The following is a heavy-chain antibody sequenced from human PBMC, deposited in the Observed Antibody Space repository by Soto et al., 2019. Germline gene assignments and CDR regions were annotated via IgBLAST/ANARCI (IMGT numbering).Heavy chain of an antibody. Sequence: GGSLRLSCAASGFTFSSYSMNWVRQAPGKGLEWVSSISSSSSYIYYADSVKGRFTISRDNAKNSLYLQMDSLRAEDTAVYYCAREGEYSRSHLGNFWGQGTLVTVSS. CDR2: ISSSSSYI. V-gene: IGHV3-21*01. D-gene: IGHD6-6*01. CDR3: AREGEYSRSHLGNF. CDR1: GFTFSSYS. J-gene: IGHJ4*02.